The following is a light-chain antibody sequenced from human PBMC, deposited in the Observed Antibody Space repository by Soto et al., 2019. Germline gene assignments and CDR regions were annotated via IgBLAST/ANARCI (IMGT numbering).Light chain of an antibody. CDR1: QSVDSR. J-gene: IGKJ1*01. Sequence: ETVMTQSPAVLSVSPGERATLSCRASQSVDSRLAWYQQKPGQAPRLLIYGAYTRATGIPARFSGSGSGTEFTLTISSLQSEDSAIYYCQQFSYSPPERTFRQGTEVEVK. CDR2: GAY. V-gene: IGKV3-15*01. CDR3: QQFSYSPPERT.